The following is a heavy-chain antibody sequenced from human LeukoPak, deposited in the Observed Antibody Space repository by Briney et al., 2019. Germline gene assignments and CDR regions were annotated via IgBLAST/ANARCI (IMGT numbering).Heavy chain of an antibody. CDR2: ISSNGGST. V-gene: IGHV3-64*02. CDR3: ARDLSAAFDF. CDR1: GFTFSNYA. D-gene: IGHD6-19*01. Sequence: GSLRLSCAASGFTFSNYAMHWVRQAPGEGLEYVSAISSNGGSTYYADSVKGRFTISRDNSKNTLFLQMGSLRVEDMAVYYCARDLSAAFDFWGQGVLVTVSS. J-gene: IGHJ4*02.